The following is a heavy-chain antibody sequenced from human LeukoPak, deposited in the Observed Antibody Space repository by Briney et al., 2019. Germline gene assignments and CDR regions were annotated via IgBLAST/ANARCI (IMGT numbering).Heavy chain of an antibody. D-gene: IGHD5-24*01. CDR1: GFTVSSNY. V-gene: IGHV3-66*01. J-gene: IGHJ6*02. CDR2: IYNGGST. Sequence: GGSLRLSCAASGFTVSSNYMSWVRHTPGKGLEWVSLIYNGGSTYYADSVKGRFTISRDNSKNTLYLQMNSLRAEDTAVYYCASRDKGYYYGMDVWGQGTTVTVS. CDR3: ASRDKGYYYGMDV.